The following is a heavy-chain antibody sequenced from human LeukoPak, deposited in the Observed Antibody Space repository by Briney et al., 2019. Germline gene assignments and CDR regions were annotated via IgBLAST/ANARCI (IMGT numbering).Heavy chain of an antibody. CDR3: ARKVPNDSSGYYYRGQFDP. D-gene: IGHD3-22*01. Sequence: SQTLSLTCTVSGGSISSSNYYWSWIRQPAGKGLEWIGRIYTSGTTNYNPSLQSRVTISIDTSTNQFSLKLSSVTAADTAVYYCARKVPNDSSGYYYRGQFDPWGQGTLVTVS. CDR2: IYTSGTT. J-gene: IGHJ5*02. CDR1: GGSISSSNYY. V-gene: IGHV4-61*02.